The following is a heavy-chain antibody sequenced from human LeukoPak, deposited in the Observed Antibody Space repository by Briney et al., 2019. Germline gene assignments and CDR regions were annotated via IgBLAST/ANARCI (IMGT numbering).Heavy chain of an antibody. Sequence: SQTLSLTCVISGDSSISKNAWNWVRQSPSGGLECLGRTYYSSKWYSEYADSVKSRITINLDTSKNQSSLQLNSVIAADTAVYYCALLGRDSYGRPRFDYWGQGTLVTVSS. CDR2: TYYSSKWYS. J-gene: IGHJ4*02. V-gene: IGHV6-1*01. CDR3: ALLGRDSYGRPRFDY. D-gene: IGHD5-18*01. CDR1: GDSSISKNA.